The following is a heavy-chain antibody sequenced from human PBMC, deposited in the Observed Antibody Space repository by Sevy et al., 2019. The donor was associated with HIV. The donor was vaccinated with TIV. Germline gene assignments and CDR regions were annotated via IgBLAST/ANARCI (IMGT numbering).Heavy chain of an antibody. CDR1: GNTFSGHH. CDR2: INPKTGGT. CDR3: ARHTEFHLDS. Sequence: ASVKVSCKVSGNTFSGHHMHWVRQAPGQGLEWRGWINPKTGGTTYAQKFQGRVTVTRDTSMNTVYMELNRLRSDDTAVYYCARHTEFHLDSWGQGTLVTVSS. J-gene: IGHJ4*02. V-gene: IGHV1-2*02. D-gene: IGHD3-10*01.